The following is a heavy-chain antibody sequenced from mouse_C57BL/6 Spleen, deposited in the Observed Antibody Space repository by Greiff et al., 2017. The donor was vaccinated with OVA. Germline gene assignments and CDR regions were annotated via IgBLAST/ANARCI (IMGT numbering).Heavy chain of an antibody. D-gene: IGHD1-1*01. V-gene: IGHV1-15*01. CDR3: TRRDITTVVFDD. J-gene: IGHJ2*01. Sequence: VQLQESGAELVRPGASVTLSCKASGYTFTDYEMHWVKQTPVHGLEWIGAIDPETGGTAYNQKFKGKAILTADKSSSTAYMELRSLTSEDSAVYYCTRRDITTVVFDDWGQGTTLTVSS. CDR2: IDPETGGT. CDR1: GYTFTDYE.